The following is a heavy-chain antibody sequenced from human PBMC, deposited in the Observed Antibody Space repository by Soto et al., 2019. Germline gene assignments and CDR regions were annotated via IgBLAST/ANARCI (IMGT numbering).Heavy chain of an antibody. J-gene: IGHJ4*02. V-gene: IGHV1-18*01. Sequence: ASVKVSCKASGYTFTSYGISWVRQAPGQGLEWTGWISAYNGNTNYAQKLQGRVTMTTDTSTSTAYMELRSLRSDDTAVYYCARVRDYYGSGSHDYWGQGTLVTVSS. CDR2: ISAYNGNT. CDR1: GYTFTSYG. CDR3: ARVRDYYGSGSHDY. D-gene: IGHD3-10*01.